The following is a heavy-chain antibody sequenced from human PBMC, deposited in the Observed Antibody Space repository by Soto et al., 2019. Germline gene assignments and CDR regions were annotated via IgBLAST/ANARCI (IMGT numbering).Heavy chain of an antibody. V-gene: IGHV1-2*04. CDR2: INPNSGGT. D-gene: IGHD3-3*01. Sequence: QVQLVQSGAEVKKPGASVKVSCKASGYTFTGYYMHWVRQAPGQGLEWMGWINPNSGGTNYAQKFQGWVTMTRDTSISTADMELSRLRSDDTAVYYCARGVYDFWSGYQKRYYYYYGMDVWGQGTTVTVSS. CDR1: GYTFTGYY. CDR3: ARGVYDFWSGYQKRYYYYYGMDV. J-gene: IGHJ6*02.